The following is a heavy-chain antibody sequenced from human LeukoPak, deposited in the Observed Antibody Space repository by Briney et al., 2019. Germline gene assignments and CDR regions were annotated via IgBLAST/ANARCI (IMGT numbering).Heavy chain of an antibody. V-gene: IGHV3-74*01. CDR3: AREDYYYGMDV. CDR1: GFTFSSYW. J-gene: IGHJ6*02. CDR2: INSDGSST. Sequence: GGSLRLSCAASGFTFSSYWMHWVRQAPGKGLVWVSRINSDGSSTSCADSVKGRFTISRDNAKNTLYLQMNSLRAEDTAVYYCAREDYYYGMDVWGQGTTVTVSS.